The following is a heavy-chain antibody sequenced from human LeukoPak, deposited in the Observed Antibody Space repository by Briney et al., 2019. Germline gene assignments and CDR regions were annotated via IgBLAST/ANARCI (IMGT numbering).Heavy chain of an antibody. V-gene: IGHV3-30-3*01. Sequence: GGSLRLSCVASGFTLRTYAMHWVRQAPGKGLEWVAVISYDGSNKYYADSVKGRFTISRDNSKNTLYLQMNSLRAEDTAVYFCARTPTSIQLWLPDYWGQGTLVTVSS. J-gene: IGHJ4*02. D-gene: IGHD5-18*01. CDR3: ARTPTSIQLWLPDY. CDR1: GFTLRTYA. CDR2: ISYDGSNK.